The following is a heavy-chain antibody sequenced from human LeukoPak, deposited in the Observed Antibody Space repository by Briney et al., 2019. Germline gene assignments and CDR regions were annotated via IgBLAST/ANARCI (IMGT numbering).Heavy chain of an antibody. CDR2: ISYDGSNK. CDR1: GFTFSSYA. Sequence: PGGTLSLSCAASGFTFSSYAIHWVRKAPATGQEGVAVISYDGSNKYYADSVKGRFNISRDNSKNTLYVQMNRLRAEDTAVYYCARDSYYDGTSYYFDYWGQGTLVTVSS. J-gene: IGHJ4*02. V-gene: IGHV3-30*04. CDR3: ARDSYYDGTSYYFDY. D-gene: IGHD1-26*01.